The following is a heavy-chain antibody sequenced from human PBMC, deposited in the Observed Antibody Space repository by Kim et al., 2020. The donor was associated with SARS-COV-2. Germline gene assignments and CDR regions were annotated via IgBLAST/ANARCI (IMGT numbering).Heavy chain of an antibody. D-gene: IGHD2-15*01. CDR3: ARVPVVLYYYGMDV. CDR1: GFTFSSYS. J-gene: IGHJ6*02. V-gene: IGHV3-21*01. Sequence: GGSLRLSCAASGFTFSSYSMNWVRQAPGKGLEWVSSISSSSSYIYYADSVKGRFTISRDNAKNSLYLQMNSLRAEDTAVYYCARVPVVLYYYGMDVWGQGTTVTVSS. CDR2: ISSSSSYI.